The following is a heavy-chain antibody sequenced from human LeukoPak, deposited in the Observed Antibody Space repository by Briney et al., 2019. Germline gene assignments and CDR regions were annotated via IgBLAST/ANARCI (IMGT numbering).Heavy chain of an antibody. Sequence: SETLSLTCAVYGGSFSGYYWSWIRQPPGKGLEWIGEINHSGSTNYNPSLKSRVTISVDTSKNQFSLKLSSVTAADTAVYYCAISYSSSWYGLEYFQHWGQGTLVTVSS. J-gene: IGHJ1*01. V-gene: IGHV4-34*01. CDR1: GGSFSGYY. CDR2: INHSGST. D-gene: IGHD6-13*01. CDR3: AISYSSSWYGLEYFQH.